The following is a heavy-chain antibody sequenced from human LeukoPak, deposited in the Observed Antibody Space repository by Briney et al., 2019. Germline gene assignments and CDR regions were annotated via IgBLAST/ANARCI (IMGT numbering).Heavy chain of an antibody. CDR2: ISSSSSYI. Sequence: ETLSLTCAVYGESSSAHQWSCIRQAPGKGLEWVSSISSSSSYIYYADSVKGRFTISRDNAKNSLYLQMNSLRAEDTAVYYCARSGTTPFDYWGQGTLVTVSS. CDR1: GESSSAHQ. D-gene: IGHD1-1*01. CDR3: ARSGTTPFDY. V-gene: IGHV3-21*01. J-gene: IGHJ4*02.